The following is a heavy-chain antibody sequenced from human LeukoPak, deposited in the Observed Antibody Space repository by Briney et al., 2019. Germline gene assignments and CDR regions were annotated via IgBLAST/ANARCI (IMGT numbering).Heavy chain of an antibody. Sequence: GGSLRLSCAASGFTFSSYGMHWVRQAPGKGLEWVAVISYDGSNKYYADSVKGRFTISRDNSKNMLYLQMNSLRAEDTAVYYCAKDQGLWLLGAFDYWGQGTLVTVSS. CDR3: AKDQGLWLLGAFDY. V-gene: IGHV3-30*18. D-gene: IGHD3-22*01. J-gene: IGHJ4*02. CDR1: GFTFSSYG. CDR2: ISYDGSNK.